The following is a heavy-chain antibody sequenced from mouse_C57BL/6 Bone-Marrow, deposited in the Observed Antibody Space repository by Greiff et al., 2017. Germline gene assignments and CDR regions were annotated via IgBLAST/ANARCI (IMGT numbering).Heavy chain of an antibody. CDR2: IHPNSGST. CDR3: ASEGGNYRGVAMDY. D-gene: IGHD2-1*01. CDR1: GYTFTSYW. V-gene: IGHV1-64*01. Sequence: VQLQQPGAELVKPGASVKLSCKASGYTFTSYWMHWVKQRPGQGLEWIGMIHPNSGSTNYNEKFKSKATLTVDKSSSTAYMQLSSLTSEDSAVYYCASEGGNYRGVAMDYWGQGTSVTVSS. J-gene: IGHJ4*01.